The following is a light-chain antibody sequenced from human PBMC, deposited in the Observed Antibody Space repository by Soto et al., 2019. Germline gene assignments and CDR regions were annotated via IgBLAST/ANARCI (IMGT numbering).Light chain of an antibody. CDR1: QSISSW. V-gene: IGKV1-5*03. CDR3: QQYNSYPWT. Sequence: DLQMTQSPSTLSASVGDRVTITCRASQSISSWLAWYQQKPGKAPKLLIYKASSLESGVPSRFSRSGSGTECPLTISSLQPDDFATYYCQQYNSYPWTFGHGTKVEIK. CDR2: KAS. J-gene: IGKJ1*01.